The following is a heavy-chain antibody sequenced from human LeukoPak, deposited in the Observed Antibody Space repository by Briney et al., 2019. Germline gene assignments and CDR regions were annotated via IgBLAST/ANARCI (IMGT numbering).Heavy chain of an antibody. J-gene: IGHJ4*02. V-gene: IGHV3-48*02. CDR1: GFTFSSYS. CDR3: ARGPPDYDFWSGYYFSTTSFDY. CDR2: ISSSSSTI. Sequence: SGGSLRLSCAASGFTFSSYSMNWVRQAPGKGLEWVSYISSSSSTIYYADSVKGRFTISRDNAKNSLYLQMNSLRDEDTAVYYCARGPPDYDFWSGYYFSTTSFDYWGQGTLVTVSS. D-gene: IGHD3-3*01.